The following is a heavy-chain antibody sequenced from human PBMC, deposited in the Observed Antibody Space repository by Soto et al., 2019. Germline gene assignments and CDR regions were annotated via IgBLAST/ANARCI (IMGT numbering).Heavy chain of an antibody. D-gene: IGHD3-3*01. CDR1: GGSISSGGYY. V-gene: IGHV4-31*03. CDR2: IYYSGST. J-gene: IGHJ6*02. CDR3: AKGLWSGESYYFGMDV. Sequence: SETLSLTCTVSGGSISSGGYYWSWIRQHPGKGLEWIGYIYYSGSTYYNPSLKSRVTISVDTSKNQFSLKLSSVTAADTAVYYCAKGLWSGESYYFGMDVWGQGTTVTVSS.